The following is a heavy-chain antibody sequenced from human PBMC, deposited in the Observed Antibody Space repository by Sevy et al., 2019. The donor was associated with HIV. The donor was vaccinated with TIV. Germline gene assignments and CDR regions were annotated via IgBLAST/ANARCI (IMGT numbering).Heavy chain of an antibody. CDR1: GFTFSRYA. CDR3: ARGRDYGNFDY. D-gene: IGHD4-17*01. Sequence: GGSLRLSCAVSGFTFSRYAMSWVRQAPGKGLEWVSTISGRGSSTFYADSVKGRFTISRDNSKNTLFLQMNSLRAEDTAVYYCARGRDYGNFDYWGQGTLVTVSS. V-gene: IGHV3-23*01. CDR2: ISGRGSST. J-gene: IGHJ4*02.